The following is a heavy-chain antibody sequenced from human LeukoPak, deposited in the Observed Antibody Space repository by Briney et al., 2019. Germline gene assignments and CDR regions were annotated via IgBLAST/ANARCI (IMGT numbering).Heavy chain of an antibody. D-gene: IGHD2-2*01. CDR2: INHSGST. J-gene: IGHJ6*02. CDR3: ARGRCSSTSCYYYYYYGMDV. CDR1: GGSISSGGYY. V-gene: IGHV4-34*01. Sequence: PSETLSLTCAVSGGSISSGGYYWSWIRQPPGKGLEWIGEINHSGSTNYNPSLKSRVTISVDTSKNQFSLKLSSVTAADTAVYYCARGRCSSTSCYYYYYYGMDVWGQGTTVTVSS.